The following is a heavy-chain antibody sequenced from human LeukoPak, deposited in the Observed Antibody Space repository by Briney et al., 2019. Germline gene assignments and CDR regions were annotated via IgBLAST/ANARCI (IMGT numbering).Heavy chain of an antibody. CDR3: ARAGGGGFDY. V-gene: IGHV3-74*01. D-gene: IGHD2-15*01. Sequence: GGSLRLSCAASGLSFSNYAMYWVRQAPGKGLVWVSRINSDGSSTSYADSVKGRFTISRDNAKNTLYLQMNSLRAEDTAVYYCARAGGGGFDYWGQGTLVTVSS. CDR1: GLSFSNYA. CDR2: INSDGSST. J-gene: IGHJ4*02.